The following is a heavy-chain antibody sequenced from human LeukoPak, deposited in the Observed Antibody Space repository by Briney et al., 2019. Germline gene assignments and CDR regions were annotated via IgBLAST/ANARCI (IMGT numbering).Heavy chain of an antibody. V-gene: IGHV3-48*01. J-gene: IGHJ6*03. CDR2: INSIGSTI. CDR3: ARGNYYDSSGYYYLAYYYYYYMDV. D-gene: IGHD3-22*01. CDR1: GFTFSSYW. Sequence: PWGSLRLSCAASGFTFSSYWMHWFRQAPAKGLEWGSYINSIGSTIYYPDSVKGRFTISRDNAKNSLYLQMNSLRAEDAAVYYCARGNYYDSSGYYYLAYYYYYYMDVWGKGTTVTVSS.